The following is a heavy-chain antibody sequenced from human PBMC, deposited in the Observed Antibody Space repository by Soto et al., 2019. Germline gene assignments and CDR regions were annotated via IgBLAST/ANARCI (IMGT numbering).Heavy chain of an antibody. CDR1: GYTFTSYY. CDR2: INPSGGST. Sequence: ASVKVSCKASGYTFTSYYMHWVRQAPGQGLEWMGIINPSGGSTSYAQKFQGRVTMTRDTSTSTVYMELSSLRSEDTAVYYCARVKFYCGSGSYYKPGAFDIWGQGTMVTVSS. CDR3: ARVKFYCGSGSYYKPGAFDI. J-gene: IGHJ3*02. D-gene: IGHD3-10*01. V-gene: IGHV1-46*03.